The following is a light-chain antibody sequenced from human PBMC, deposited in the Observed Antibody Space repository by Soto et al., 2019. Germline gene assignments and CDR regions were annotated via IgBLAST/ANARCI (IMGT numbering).Light chain of an antibody. Sequence: QSALTQPPSASGSPGQSVTISCTGTSSDVGGYYYVSWYQQHPGKAPKLMIYEVSKRPSGVPDRFSGSKSGNTASLTVSGLQAEDEADYYCSSYAGTNTPYVFGTGTKLTGL. J-gene: IGLJ1*01. CDR2: EVS. CDR1: SSDVGGYYY. CDR3: SSYAGTNTPYV. V-gene: IGLV2-8*01.